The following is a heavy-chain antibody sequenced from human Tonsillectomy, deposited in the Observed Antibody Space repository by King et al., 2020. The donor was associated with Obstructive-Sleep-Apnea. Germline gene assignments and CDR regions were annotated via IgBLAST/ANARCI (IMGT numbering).Heavy chain of an antibody. V-gene: IGHV3-48*04. CDR2: ISATTSAI. CDR1: GFTFSNYD. J-gene: IGHJ3*02. Sequence: VQLVESGGGLVQPGGSLRLSCAASGFTFSNYDMNWVRQAPGKGLEWVAFISATTSAIYYADFVKGRFTISSDNAENSLCLQMNNLRAEDTTVYYCTRDLYCSGGVCYSDAFDTWGQGTMVTVSS. CDR3: TRDLYCSGGVCYSDAFDT. D-gene: IGHD2-15*01.